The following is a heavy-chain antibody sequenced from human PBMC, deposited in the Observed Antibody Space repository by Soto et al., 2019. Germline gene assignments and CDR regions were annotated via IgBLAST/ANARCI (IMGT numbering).Heavy chain of an antibody. D-gene: IGHD3-22*01. J-gene: IGHJ1*01. CDR2: TIPICGTA. CDR1: VGTFSSYA. V-gene: IGHV1-69*13. CDR3: SRDLGYYDSSGYYA. Sequence: SVKVSCKASVGTFSSYAISWVRQAPGQGLEWMGGTIPICGTANYAQKFQGRVTITADESTSTAYMELSSLRSEDTAVYYCSRDLGYYDSSGYYAWGQGTLVTVSS.